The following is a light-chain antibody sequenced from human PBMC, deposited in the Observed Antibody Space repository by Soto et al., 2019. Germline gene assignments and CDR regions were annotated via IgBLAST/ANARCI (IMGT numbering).Light chain of an antibody. CDR1: SSDVGNYKY. V-gene: IGLV2-14*01. CDR3: SAYISTSYV. CDR2: EVS. Sequence: QSALTQPASVSGSPGQSITISCTGTSSDVGNYKYVSWYQQHPGKAPKLMIYEVSNRPSGVSDRFSGSKSGNTASLTISGLQTEDEADYYCSAYISTSYVFGTGTKLTVL. J-gene: IGLJ1*01.